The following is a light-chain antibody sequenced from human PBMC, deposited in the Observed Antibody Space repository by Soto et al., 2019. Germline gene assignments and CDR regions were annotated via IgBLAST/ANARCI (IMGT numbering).Light chain of an antibody. CDR3: GSWDSSLSAYV. CDR1: SSNIGGNS. J-gene: IGLJ1*01. Sequence: QDVLTQPPSVSAAPGQRVTISCSGSSSNIGGNSVSWYQQLPGTAPKLLIYDDDKRPSGIPDRFSGPKSGTSATLGITGFQTGDEADYYCGSWDSSLSAYVFGTGTKVTV. CDR2: DDD. V-gene: IGLV1-51*01.